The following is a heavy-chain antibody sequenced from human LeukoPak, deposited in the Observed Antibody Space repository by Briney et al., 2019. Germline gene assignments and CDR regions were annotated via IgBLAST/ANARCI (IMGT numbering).Heavy chain of an antibody. CDR1: GFTFSNAW. CDR3: TTDSNYYDSSGYYSTTFFFDY. CDR2: IKSKTDGGTT. V-gene: IGHV3-15*01. Sequence: KPGGSLRLSCASSGFTFSNAWMSWARQAPGKGLEWVGRIKSKTDGGTTDYAAPVKCTFTISSDDSKNTLYPQMNSLKTEDTAVYYCTTDSNYYDSSGYYSTTFFFDYWGQGTLVTVSS. J-gene: IGHJ4*02. D-gene: IGHD3-22*01.